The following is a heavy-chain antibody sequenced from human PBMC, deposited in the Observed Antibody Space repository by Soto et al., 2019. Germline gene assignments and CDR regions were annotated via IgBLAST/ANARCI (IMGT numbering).Heavy chain of an antibody. CDR1: GFTFSSSA. D-gene: IGHD6-25*01. J-gene: IGHJ4*02. V-gene: IGHV3-23*01. CDR3: AKGSASVRPYFFDF. Sequence: GGSLRLSCAASGFTFSSSAMSWVRQAPGKGLEWVSAITGSGGVTFHADSVKGRFTISRDNTKKTLYLQMNSLRAEDTAMYYCAKGSASVRPYFFDFWGQGTLVTVSS. CDR2: ITGSGGVT.